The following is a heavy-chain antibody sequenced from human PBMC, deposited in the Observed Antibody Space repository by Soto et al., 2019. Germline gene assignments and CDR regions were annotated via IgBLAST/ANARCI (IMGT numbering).Heavy chain of an antibody. CDR2: INPNSGGT. D-gene: IGHD3-22*01. CDR3: AIYDSSGYYSY. V-gene: IGHV1-2*04. CDR1: GYSFTGYY. J-gene: IGHJ4*02. Sequence: ASVKVSCKASGYSFTGYYMPWVRQAPGQGLEWMGWINPNSGGTNYAQKFQGWVTMTRDTSISTAYMELSRLRSDDTAVYYCAIYDSSGYYSYWGQGTLVTVSS.